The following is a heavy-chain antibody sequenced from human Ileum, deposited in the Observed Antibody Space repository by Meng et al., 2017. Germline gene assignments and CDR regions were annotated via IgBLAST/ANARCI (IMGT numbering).Heavy chain of an antibody. CDR1: GFNFSSQS. CDR2: TTDWNGKA. Sequence: VQLVESGGGLVQPGGSLRLSCAASGFNFSSQSMSWVRQAPGKGLEWVSVTTDWNGKAYYADSVKGRFTISRDNSKNTLYLQMNSLRVDDTAVYYCVNRAWLESWGQGTLVTASS. V-gene: IGHV3-23*04. D-gene: IGHD3-10*01. J-gene: IGHJ5*01. CDR3: VNRAWLES.